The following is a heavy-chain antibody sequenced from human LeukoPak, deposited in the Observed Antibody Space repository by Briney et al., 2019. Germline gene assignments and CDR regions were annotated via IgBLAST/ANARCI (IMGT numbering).Heavy chain of an antibody. D-gene: IGHD3-22*01. CDR1: GFTFNTYN. Sequence: GGSLRLSCAASGFTFNTYNLNWVRQAPGKGLEWVSSISGSGTSIYYADSVKGRFTISRDNAKNSLYLQMNSLRAEDTAVYYCARDHATYYYDSSGYYDYWGQGTLVTVSS. CDR3: ARDHATYYYDSSGYYDY. CDR2: ISGSGTSI. J-gene: IGHJ4*02. V-gene: IGHV3-21*01.